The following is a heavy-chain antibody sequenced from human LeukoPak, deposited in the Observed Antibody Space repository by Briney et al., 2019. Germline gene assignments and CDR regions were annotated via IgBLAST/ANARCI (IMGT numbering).Heavy chain of an antibody. CDR2: INHSGST. Sequence: SETLSLTCAVYGGSFSGYYWSWIRQPPGKGLEWIGEINHSGSTNYNPSLKSRVTISVDTSKNQFSLKLSSVTAADTAVYYCAKDAFNPVSHYFDSWGRGTLVTVSS. V-gene: IGHV4-34*01. CDR3: AKDAFNPVSHYFDS. D-gene: IGHD2-8*01. CDR1: GGSFSGYY. J-gene: IGHJ4*02.